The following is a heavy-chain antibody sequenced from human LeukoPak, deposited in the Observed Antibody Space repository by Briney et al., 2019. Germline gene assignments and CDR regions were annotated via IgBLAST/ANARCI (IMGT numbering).Heavy chain of an antibody. V-gene: IGHV3-53*01. CDR3: ARVRDDILTGYPPPDFDY. D-gene: IGHD3-9*01. Sequence: GGSLRLSCAASGFTVSSNYMSWARQAPGKGLEWVSVIYSGGSTYYAASVKGRFTLSRDNSKNTLYLQMNSLRAEDTAVYYCARVRDDILTGYPPPDFDYWGLGTLVTVSS. CDR1: GFTVSSNY. CDR2: IYSGGST. J-gene: IGHJ4*02.